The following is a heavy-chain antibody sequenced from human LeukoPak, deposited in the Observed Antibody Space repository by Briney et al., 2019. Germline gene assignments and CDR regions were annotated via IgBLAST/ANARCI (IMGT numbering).Heavy chain of an antibody. D-gene: IGHD6-13*01. V-gene: IGHV4-30-2*01. CDR1: GGSISSGGYS. CDR3: ARGDYSSSFFDY. Sequence: PSQTLSLTCAVSGGSISSGGYSWSWIRQPPGKGLEWIGYIYHSGSTYYNPSLKSRVTISVDRSKNQFSLKLSSVTAADTAVYYCARGDYSSSFFDYWAREPWSPSPQ. J-gene: IGHJ4*02. CDR2: IYHSGST.